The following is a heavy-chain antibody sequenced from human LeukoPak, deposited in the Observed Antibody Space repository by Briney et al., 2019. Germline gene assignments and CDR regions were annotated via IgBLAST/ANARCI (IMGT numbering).Heavy chain of an antibody. J-gene: IGHJ6*03. CDR2: IYFDGSS. CDR1: VVSLSSHY. CDR3: ARSHFWHGYYYYYYMDV. D-gene: IGHD3-3*02. V-gene: IGHV4-59*11. Sequence: SQTLSLTCTVSVVSLSSHYWSCSAQPPSKGREGIRDIYFDGSSTYNPTLKGRVTISIDTSKSQFSLKLTSLTAADTAVYYCARSHFWHGYYYYYYMDVWGKGTTVAVSS.